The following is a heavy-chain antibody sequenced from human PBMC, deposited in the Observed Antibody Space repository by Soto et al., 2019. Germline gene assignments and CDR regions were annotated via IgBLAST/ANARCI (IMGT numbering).Heavy chain of an antibody. CDR3: TRDPRNKGFDP. V-gene: IGHV3-74*01. CDR1: GFTFSDYW. Sequence: VGSLRLSCAASGFTFSDYWMHWVRQVPGKGLVWVSCINGDGTTTRYADSVRGRFTISRDNAKNTLYVEMNSLRAEDTAVYYCTRDPRNKGFDPWGQGT. CDR2: INGDGTTT. D-gene: IGHD4-4*01. J-gene: IGHJ5*02.